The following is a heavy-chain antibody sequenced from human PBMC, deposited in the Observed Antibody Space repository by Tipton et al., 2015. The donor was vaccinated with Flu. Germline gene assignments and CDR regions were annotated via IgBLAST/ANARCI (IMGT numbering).Heavy chain of an antibody. CDR2: ISSSAINT. J-gene: IGHJ4*02. V-gene: IGHV3-23*01. D-gene: IGHD3-22*01. CDR3: AKADSSGFYYARRHS. CDR1: GFTFSNFA. Sequence: GSLRLSCAASGFTFSNFAMNWVRQAPGKGPEWVSMISSSAINTYYADSVKGRFTIARDNSKNTLYLQMHRLRVEDTAVYYCAKADSSGFYYARRHSWGQGTLVTVSS.